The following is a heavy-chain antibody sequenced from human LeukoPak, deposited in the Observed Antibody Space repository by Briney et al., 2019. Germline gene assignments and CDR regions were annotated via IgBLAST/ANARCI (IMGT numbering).Heavy chain of an antibody. CDR2: IYTSGST. CDR1: GGSISSYY. J-gene: IGHJ3*02. CDR3: ARGGGAGPTYYYGSGPPRAFDI. Sequence: PSETLSLTCTVSGGSISSYYWSWIRQPAGKGLEWIGRIYTSGSTNYNPSLKSRVTMSVDTSKNQFSLKLSSVTAADTAVYYCARGGGAGPTYYYGSGPPRAFDIWGQGTMVTVSS. D-gene: IGHD3-10*01. V-gene: IGHV4-4*07.